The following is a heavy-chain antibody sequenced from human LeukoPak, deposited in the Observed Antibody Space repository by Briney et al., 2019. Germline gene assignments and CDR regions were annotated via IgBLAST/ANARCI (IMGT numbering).Heavy chain of an antibody. Sequence: ASVKVSYKASGGTFSSYAISWVRQAPGQGLEWMGGIIPIFGTANYAQKFQGRVTITADESTSTAYMELSSLRSEDTAVYYCARDLDRYSYGYATWGQGTLVTVSS. CDR1: GGTFSSYA. D-gene: IGHD5-18*01. CDR3: ARDLDRYSYGYAT. V-gene: IGHV1-69*01. J-gene: IGHJ5*02. CDR2: IIPIFGTA.